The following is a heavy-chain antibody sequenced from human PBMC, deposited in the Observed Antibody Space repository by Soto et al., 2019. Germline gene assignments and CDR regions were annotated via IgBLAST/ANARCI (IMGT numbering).Heavy chain of an antibody. Sequence: PGVSLRLSCADSGITFSNYAMSWVGQAPGKGLEWVSAISGGGDTTSYADSVKGRFTVSRDGSKNTLYLQMSSLRAEDTALYCCAKGRGGSGSLTPRVDFWGQGPLVTACS. CDR1: GITFSNYA. V-gene: IGHV3-23*01. CDR3: AKGRGGSGSLTPRVDF. D-gene: IGHD3-10*01. CDR2: ISGGGDTT. J-gene: IGHJ4*02.